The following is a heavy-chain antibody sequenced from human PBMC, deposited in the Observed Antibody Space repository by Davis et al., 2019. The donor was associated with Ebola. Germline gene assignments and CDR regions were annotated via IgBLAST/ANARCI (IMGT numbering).Heavy chain of an antibody. D-gene: IGHD6-19*01. V-gene: IGHV4-59*08. CDR2: IYYTGRT. CDR3: ARHDSSSGWPFYWYFDL. Sequence: SETLSLTCTVSGGSISGNYWSWIRQPPEKRLEWIGYIYYTGRTDYNPSLKSRVTISVDTSKNQFSLKLSSVTAADTAVYYCARHDSSSGWPFYWYFDLWGRGTLVTVSS. J-gene: IGHJ2*01. CDR1: GGSISGNY.